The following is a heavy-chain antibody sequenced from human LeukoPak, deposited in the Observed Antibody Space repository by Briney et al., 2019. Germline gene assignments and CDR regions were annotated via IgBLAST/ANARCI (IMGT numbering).Heavy chain of an antibody. CDR2: ISYDGSNK. Sequence: PGGSLRLSCAASGFNFSSYGMHWVRQAPGKGLEWVAVISYDGSNKYYADSVKGRFTISRDNSKNTLYLQMNSLRAEDTAVYYCARDYDSSGYYYPVYEYWGQGTLVTVSS. D-gene: IGHD3-22*01. CDR3: ARDYDSSGYYYPVYEY. CDR1: GFNFSSYG. J-gene: IGHJ4*02. V-gene: IGHV3-30*03.